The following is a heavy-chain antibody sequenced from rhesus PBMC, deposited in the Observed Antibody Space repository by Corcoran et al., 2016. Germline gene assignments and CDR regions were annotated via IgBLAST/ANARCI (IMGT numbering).Heavy chain of an antibody. D-gene: IGHD5-42*01. V-gene: IGHV4-173*01. CDR2: ISGSGGNT. J-gene: IGHJ4*01. Sequence: QLQLQESGPGLVKPSETLSLTCAVPGGSISSDSWSWIRQPPGKGLEWIGRISGSGGNTDYNPSLKSRVTISIATSKNQFSLRLRSVTAADTAVYYCARTTELGIPFDYWGQGVQVTVSS. CDR1: GGSISSDS. CDR3: ARTTELGIPFDY.